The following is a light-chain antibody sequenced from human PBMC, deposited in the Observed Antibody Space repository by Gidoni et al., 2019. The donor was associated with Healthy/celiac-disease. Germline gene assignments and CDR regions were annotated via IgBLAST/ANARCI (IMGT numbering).Light chain of an antibody. V-gene: IGKV1-33*01. CDR1: QDIYNY. CDR3: QQYDNLFT. CDR2: DAS. J-gene: IGKJ3*01. Sequence: DIQMTQSPSSLSASVGDRVTITCQASQDIYNYLNWYQPKPGKAPKLLIYDASNLETGVPSRFSGSGSGTDFTFTISSLQPEDIATYYCQQYDNLFTFGPGTKVDIK.